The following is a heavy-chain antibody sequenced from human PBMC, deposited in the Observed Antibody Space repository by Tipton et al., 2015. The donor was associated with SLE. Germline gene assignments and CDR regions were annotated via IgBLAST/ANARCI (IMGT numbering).Heavy chain of an antibody. CDR1: GFTFGDYA. CDR3: TRDHQAGIPYYYYGMDV. D-gene: IGHD1-14*01. V-gene: IGHV3-49*04. Sequence: LRLSCTASGFTFGDYAMSWVRQAPGKGLEWVGFIRSKAYGGTTEYAASVKGRFTISRDDSKSIAYLQMNSLKTEDTAVYYCTRDHQAGIPYYYYGMDVWGQGTTVTVSS. CDR2: IRSKAYGGTT. J-gene: IGHJ6*02.